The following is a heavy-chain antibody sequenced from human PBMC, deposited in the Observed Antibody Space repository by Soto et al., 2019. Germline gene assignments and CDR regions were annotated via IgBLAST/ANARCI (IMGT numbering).Heavy chain of an antibody. CDR3: ARDRTTGTAWDRNFHYYGLDV. V-gene: IGHV4-59*12. Sequence: QVGLQESGPGLVKPSETLSLACTVSGDSISNYYWTWVRQSPGKGLEWIGYILYSGSTNYDPSLKSRVAMPVDTSKNQFFLKLTSVSAADTAVYYCARDRTTGTAWDRNFHYYGLDVWGRGTTVIVS. CDR1: GDSISNYY. CDR2: ILYSGST. D-gene: IGHD1-26*01. J-gene: IGHJ6*02.